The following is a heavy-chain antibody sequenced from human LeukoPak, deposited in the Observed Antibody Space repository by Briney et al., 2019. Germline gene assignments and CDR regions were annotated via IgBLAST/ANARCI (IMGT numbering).Heavy chain of an antibody. CDR2: IRGSGGST. Sequence: GGSLRLSCAASAFTFNSYVMSWVRQTPGQGLEWVSTIRGSGGSTNYADSVKGRFTISRDNSKNTLYLQMSSLRAEDTAVYYCAGSISGNDYYFFSYWGQGTLVTVSS. CDR3: AGSISGNDYYFFSY. CDR1: AFTFNSYV. D-gene: IGHD3-22*01. J-gene: IGHJ4*02. V-gene: IGHV3-23*01.